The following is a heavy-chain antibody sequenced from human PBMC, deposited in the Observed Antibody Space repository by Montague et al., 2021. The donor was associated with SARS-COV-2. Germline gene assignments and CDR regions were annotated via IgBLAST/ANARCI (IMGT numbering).Heavy chain of an antibody. D-gene: IGHD2-2*01. CDR2: IYYSGST. J-gene: IGHJ3*02. CDR1: GGSISSSSYY. Sequence: SETLSLTCTVSGGSISSSSYYWGWIRQPPGKGLEWIGSIYYSGSTYYNPSLKSRVTISVDTSKNQFSLKLSSVTAADTAVYYCARNNRRPKYIVGVPAPHAFDIWGQGTMVTVSS. CDR3: ARNNRRPKYIVGVPAPHAFDI. V-gene: IGHV4-39*01.